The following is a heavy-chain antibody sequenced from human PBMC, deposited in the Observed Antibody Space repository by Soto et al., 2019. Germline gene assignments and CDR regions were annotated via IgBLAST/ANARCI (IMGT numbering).Heavy chain of an antibody. CDR3: ARNRQYYYVVRDDAFDI. V-gene: IGHV3-21*01. J-gene: IGHJ3*02. D-gene: IGHD3-10*01. CDR2: ISSSSSYI. Sequence: GGSLRLSCAASGFTFSSYSMNWVRQAPGKGLEWVSSISSSSSYIYYADSVKGRFTISRDNAKNSLYLQMNSLRAEDTAVYYCARNRQYYYVVRDDAFDIWGQGTMVTVSS. CDR1: GFTFSSYS.